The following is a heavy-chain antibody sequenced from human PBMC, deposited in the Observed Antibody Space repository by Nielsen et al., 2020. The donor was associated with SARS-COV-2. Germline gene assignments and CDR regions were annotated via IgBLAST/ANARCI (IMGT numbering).Heavy chain of an antibody. V-gene: IGHV4-61*01. CDR2: VYNRGS. J-gene: IGHJ4*02. Sequence: SETLSLTCTVSGVAVNSGKSSWAWIRQPPGKGLEWIAYVYNRGSDYNPSLKSRVTISMDTSKNQVSLKLTSATAADTAVYFCASGHFGVWGQGTLVIVSS. D-gene: IGHD3-3*01. CDR3: ASGHFGV. CDR1: GVAVNSGKSS.